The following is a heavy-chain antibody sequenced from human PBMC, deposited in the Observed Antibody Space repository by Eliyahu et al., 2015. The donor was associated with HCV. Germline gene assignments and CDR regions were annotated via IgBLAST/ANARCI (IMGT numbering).Heavy chain of an antibody. CDR2: ISSSSSYI. J-gene: IGHJ5*02. CDR3: AREYSTSSFNWFDP. V-gene: IGHV3-21*01. D-gene: IGHD6-6*01. Sequence: EVQLVESGGGLVKPGGSLRLSCAAXGFTFSTYXMNWVRQAPGKGVEWVSSISSSSSYIYYADSVKGRFTISRDNAKNSLYLQMNSLRAEDTAVYYCAREYSTSSFNWFDPWGQGTLVTVSS. CDR1: GFTFSTYX.